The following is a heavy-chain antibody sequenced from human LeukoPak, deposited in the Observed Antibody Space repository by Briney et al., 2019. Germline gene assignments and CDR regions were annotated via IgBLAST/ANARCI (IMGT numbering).Heavy chain of an antibody. D-gene: IGHD3-22*01. CDR1: GFTFSSYA. J-gene: IGHJ4*02. CDR2: ISYDGSNK. CDR3: AREEGRCDSSGSFDY. Sequence: GGSLRLSCAASGFTFSSYAMHWVRQAPGKGLEWVAVISYDGSNKYYADSVKGRFTISRDNSKNTLYLQMNSLRAEVTAVYYCAREEGRCDSSGSFDYWGQGTLVTVSS. V-gene: IGHV3-30-3*01.